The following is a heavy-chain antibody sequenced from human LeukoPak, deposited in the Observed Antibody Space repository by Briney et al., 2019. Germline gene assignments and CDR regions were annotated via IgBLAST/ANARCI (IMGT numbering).Heavy chain of an antibody. Sequence: GGSLRLSCAASGFTFSNVWMTWVRQAPGKGLEWVSLTYSGGTTYYAASVKGRFTISRDNSKNTLYLQMSSLRAEDTAVYYCARTGYASGELITWGQGTLVTVSS. V-gene: IGHV3-53*01. CDR2: TYSGGTT. D-gene: IGHD3-16*01. CDR1: GFTFSNVW. CDR3: ARTGYASGELIT. J-gene: IGHJ5*02.